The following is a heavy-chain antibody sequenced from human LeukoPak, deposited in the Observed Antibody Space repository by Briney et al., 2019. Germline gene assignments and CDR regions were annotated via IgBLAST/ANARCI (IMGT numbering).Heavy chain of an antibody. J-gene: IGHJ3*02. CDR2: ISWNSGSI. D-gene: IGHD3-10*01. V-gene: IGHV3-9*03. CDR3: AEDISRVLTAFDI. Sequence: GRSLRLSCAASGFTFDDYAMHWVRQAPGKGLEWVSGISWNSGSIGYADSVKGRFTISRDNAKNSLYLQMNSLRAEDMALYYCAEDISRVLTAFDIWGQGTMVTVSS. CDR1: GFTFDDYA.